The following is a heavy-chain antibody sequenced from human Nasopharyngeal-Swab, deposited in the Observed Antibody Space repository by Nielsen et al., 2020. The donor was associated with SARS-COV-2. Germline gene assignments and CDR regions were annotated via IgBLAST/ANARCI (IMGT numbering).Heavy chain of an antibody. V-gene: IGHV3-21*01. J-gene: IGHJ6*02. CDR2: ISSSSSYI. D-gene: IGHD6-13*01. CDR3: ASDSSPTVRHGMDV. Sequence: GESLKISCAASGFTFSNYSMNWVRPAPGKGLGWVSSISSSSSYIYYADSVKGRFTILRENDKNSLYLQMNSLRAEDTAVYYWASDSSPTVRHGMDVWGQGTTVTVSS. CDR1: GFTFSNYS.